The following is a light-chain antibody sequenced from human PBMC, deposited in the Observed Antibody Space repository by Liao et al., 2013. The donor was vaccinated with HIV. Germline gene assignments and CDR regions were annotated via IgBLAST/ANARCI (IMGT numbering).Light chain of an antibody. CDR2: YDS. CDR3: QAWDRNTAI. CDR1: NIGSKS. Sequence: SYELTQPPSVSVAPGKTARITCGGNNIGSKSVHWYQQKSGQAPVLVIYYDSDRPSGIPERFSGSNSGNTATLTISRVEAGDEADYYCQAWDRNTAIFGGGTKLTVL. V-gene: IGLV3-21*01. J-gene: IGLJ2*01.